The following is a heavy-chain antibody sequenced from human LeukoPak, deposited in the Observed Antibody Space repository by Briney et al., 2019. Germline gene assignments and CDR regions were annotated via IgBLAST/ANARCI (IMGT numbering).Heavy chain of an antibody. J-gene: IGHJ5*02. CDR2: IYYSGST. Sequence: SETLSLTCTVSGGSISSYYWSWIRQPPGKGLEWIGYIYYSGSTNYNPSLKSRVTISVDTSKNQFSLKLSSVTAADTAVYYCARVERYCSSTSCYWLFDPWGQGTLVTVSS. V-gene: IGHV4-59*01. CDR3: ARVERYCSSTSCYWLFDP. CDR1: GGSISSYY. D-gene: IGHD2-2*01.